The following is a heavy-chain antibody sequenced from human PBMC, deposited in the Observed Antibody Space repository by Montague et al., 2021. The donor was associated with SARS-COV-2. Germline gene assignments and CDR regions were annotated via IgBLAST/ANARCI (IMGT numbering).Heavy chain of an antibody. J-gene: IGHJ6*02. CDR3: ARDRSLRGFYGYDPLYFYGMDV. Sequence: SETLSLTCTVSGSSIRDYYWCWLRQPPAKGLEWIGYIYASGSTKSNPSLTSRLIMSVDTSRNQFSLTLSSVTTAATAVYYCARDRSLRGFYGYDPLYFYGMDVWGQGTTVIVSS. CDR2: IYASGST. CDR1: GSSIRDYY. V-gene: IGHV4-4*07. D-gene: IGHD5-12*01.